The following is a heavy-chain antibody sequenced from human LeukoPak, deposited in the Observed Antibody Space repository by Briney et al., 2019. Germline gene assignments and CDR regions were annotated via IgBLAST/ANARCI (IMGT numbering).Heavy chain of an antibody. D-gene: IGHD3-3*01. J-gene: IGHJ4*02. V-gene: IGHV3-23*01. CDR3: AKDRWSRLYDY. Sequence: GGSLRLSCAASGFTFSSYAMSWVRQAPGKGLEWVSAISGSGGSTYYADSVKGRFTITRDNSKNTLYLQMDSLRAEDTAVYYCAKDRWSRLYDYWGQGTLVTVSS. CDR1: GFTFSSYA. CDR2: ISGSGGST.